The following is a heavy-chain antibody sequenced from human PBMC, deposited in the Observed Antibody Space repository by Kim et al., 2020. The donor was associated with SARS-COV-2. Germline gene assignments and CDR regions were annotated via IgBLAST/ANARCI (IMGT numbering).Heavy chain of an antibody. V-gene: IGHV1-2*02. Sequence: YAQKFHGRVTRTRDTSISTAHMELSSLRSDDTAVYYCAREASRYANWFDPWGQGTLVTVSS. J-gene: IGHJ5*02. D-gene: IGHD3-9*01. CDR3: AREASRYANWFDP.